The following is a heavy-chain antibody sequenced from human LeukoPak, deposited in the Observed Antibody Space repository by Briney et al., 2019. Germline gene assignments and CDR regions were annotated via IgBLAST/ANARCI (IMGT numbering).Heavy chain of an antibody. J-gene: IGHJ5*02. CDR1: GGTFSSYA. D-gene: IGHD2-2*01. CDR3: AREVVPAAIGSWFDP. Sequence: ASVKVSCKASGGTFSSYAISWVRQAPEQGLNWWEGIIPIFGTANYAQKFQGRVTITTDESTSTAYMELSSLRSEDTAVYYCAREVVPAAIGSWFDPWGQGTLVTVSS. V-gene: IGHV1-69*05. CDR2: IIPIFGTA.